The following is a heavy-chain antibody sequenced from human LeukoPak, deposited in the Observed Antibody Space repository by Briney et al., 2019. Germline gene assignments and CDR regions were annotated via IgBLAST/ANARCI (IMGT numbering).Heavy chain of an antibody. CDR2: IYHSGST. D-gene: IGHD2-2*01. J-gene: IGHJ6*03. V-gene: IGHV4-38-2*02. CDR1: GYSISSGYY. Sequence: SETLSLTCTVSGYSISSGYYWGWIRQPPGKGLEWIGSIYHSGSTYYDPSLKSRVTISVDTSKNQFSLKLSSVTAADTAVYYCASYCSSTSCYHYYYYMDVWGKGTTVTVSS. CDR3: ASYCSSTSCYHYYYYMDV.